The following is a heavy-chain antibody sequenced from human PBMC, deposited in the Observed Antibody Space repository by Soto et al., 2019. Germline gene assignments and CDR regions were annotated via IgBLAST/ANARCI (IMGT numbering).Heavy chain of an antibody. CDR2: IIPIFGTA. V-gene: IGHV1-69*01. J-gene: IGHJ4*02. D-gene: IGHD6-19*01. Sequence: QVQLVQSGAEVKKPGSSVKVSCKASGGTFSSYAISWVRQAPGQGLEWMGGIIPIFGTANYAQKFQGRGTITADESTSTADMELSSLRSEDTAVDYYARERGSGWGAGDYWGKGTLVTVSS. CDR3: ARERGSGWGAGDY. CDR1: GGTFSSYA.